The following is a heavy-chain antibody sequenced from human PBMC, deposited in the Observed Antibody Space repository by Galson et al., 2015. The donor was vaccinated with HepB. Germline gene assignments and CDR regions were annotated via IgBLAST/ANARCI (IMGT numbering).Heavy chain of an antibody. J-gene: IGHJ1*01. CDR2: INPSGGST. V-gene: IGHV1-46*01. Sequence: GYTFTSYYMHWVRQAPGQGLEWMGIINPSGGSTSYAQKFQGRVTMTRDTSTSTAYMELRSLRSDDTAVYYCARDPAIAAAGTGYFQHWGQGTLVTVSS. D-gene: IGHD6-13*01. CDR3: ARDPAIAAAGTGYFQH. CDR1: GYTFTSYY.